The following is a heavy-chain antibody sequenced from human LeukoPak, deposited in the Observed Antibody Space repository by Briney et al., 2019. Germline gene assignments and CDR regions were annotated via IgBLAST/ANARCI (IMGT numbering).Heavy chain of an antibody. CDR3: ARDRHYYESSGFYPDAFDI. V-gene: IGHV3-30*01. CDR2: ISYDGSNK. J-gene: IGHJ3*02. Sequence: GRSLRLSCAASGFTFSSYTMHWVRQAPGKGLEWVAFISYDGSNKNSADSVKGRFTISRDTSRNTLCLQMNSLRPDDTAVYYCARDRHYYESSGFYPDAFDIWGQGTMVTVSS. CDR1: GFTFSSYT. D-gene: IGHD3-22*01.